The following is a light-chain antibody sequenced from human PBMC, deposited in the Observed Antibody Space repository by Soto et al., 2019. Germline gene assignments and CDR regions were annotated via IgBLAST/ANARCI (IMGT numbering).Light chain of an antibody. Sequence: DIVITQSPDSLAVSLRERASINCSSSQSVLYSSANKDYIAWYQQKPGQPPKLLIYWASTRQSGVPERFSGSGSGTDFTLTITSLQAGDVAVYYCQQYHSTPITFGQGTRLEIK. CDR2: WAS. CDR3: QQYHSTPIT. J-gene: IGKJ5*01. CDR1: QSVLYSSANKDY. V-gene: IGKV4-1*01.